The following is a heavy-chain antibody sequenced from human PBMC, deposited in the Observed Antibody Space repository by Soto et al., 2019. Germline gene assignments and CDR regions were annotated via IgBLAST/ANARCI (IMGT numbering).Heavy chain of an antibody. V-gene: IGHV4-34*01. J-gene: IGHJ3*02. Sequence: QVQLPQWGAGLLKPSETLSLTCAVYGGSFSGYYWSWIRQPPGKGLEWIGEINHSGSTNYNPSLKSRVTISVDTSKNQFSLKLSSVTAADTAVYYCARGMSDAFDIWGQGTMVTVSS. CDR1: GGSFSGYY. CDR2: INHSGST. CDR3: ARGMSDAFDI.